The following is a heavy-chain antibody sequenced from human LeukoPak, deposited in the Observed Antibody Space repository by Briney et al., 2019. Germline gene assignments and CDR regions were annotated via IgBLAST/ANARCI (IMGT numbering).Heavy chain of an antibody. Sequence: ASVKVSCKASGYTFTSYGISWVRQAPGQGLEWMGWISAYNGNTNYAQKLQGRVTMTTDTSTSTAYMELRSLRSDDTAVYYCARDYDPGYSSGWYDYWGQGTLVTVSS. CDR1: GYTFTSYG. CDR2: ISAYNGNT. J-gene: IGHJ4*02. D-gene: IGHD6-19*01. V-gene: IGHV1-18*01. CDR3: ARDYDPGYSSGWYDY.